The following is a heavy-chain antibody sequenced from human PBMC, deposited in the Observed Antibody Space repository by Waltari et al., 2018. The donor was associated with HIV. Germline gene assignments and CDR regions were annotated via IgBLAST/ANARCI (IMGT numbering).Heavy chain of an antibody. V-gene: IGHV3-74*01. CDR1: GFTFSRYW. D-gene: IGHD3-9*01. J-gene: IGHJ4*02. Sequence: EVQLVESGGGLVQPGGSLRLSCAASGFTFSRYWMHWVRQAPGKGLVGVSRIKSDGTITTYADSVKGRFTISRDNAKNTLFLQMNSLRAEDTAIYYCARDLVVLRYFDWLSTYFDYWGQGTLVTVSS. CDR2: IKSDGTIT. CDR3: ARDLVVLRYFDWLSTYFDY.